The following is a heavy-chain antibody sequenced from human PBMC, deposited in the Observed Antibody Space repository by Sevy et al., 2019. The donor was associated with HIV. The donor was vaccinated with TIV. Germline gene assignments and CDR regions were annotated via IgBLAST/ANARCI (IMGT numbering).Heavy chain of an antibody. CDR2: IGSSDSTL. CDR1: GFSFSDYY. D-gene: IGHD2-15*01. CDR3: ARDKNAATLDY. V-gene: IGHV3-11*04. J-gene: IGHJ4*02. Sequence: GGSLRLSCAASGFSFSDYYMSWIRQAPGKGLEWISYIGSSDSTLYYVDSVKGRFTISRDNAKNSLYLQMNSLRAEDTAVYYCARDKNAATLDYWGQGTLVTVSS.